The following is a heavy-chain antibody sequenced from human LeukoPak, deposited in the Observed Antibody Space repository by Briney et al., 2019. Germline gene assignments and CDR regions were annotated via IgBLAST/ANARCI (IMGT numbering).Heavy chain of an antibody. D-gene: IGHD3-22*01. J-gene: IGHJ4*02. CDR2: ISGSGGST. CDR3: AKDGMPIVVGYYFDY. Sequence: PGGSLRLSCAASGFTFSSYAMSWVRQAPGKGLEWVSAISGSGGSTYYADSVKGRFTISRDNSKNTLYLQMNSLRAEDTAVYYCAKDGMPIVVGYYFDYWGQGALVTVSS. CDR1: GFTFSSYA. V-gene: IGHV3-23*01.